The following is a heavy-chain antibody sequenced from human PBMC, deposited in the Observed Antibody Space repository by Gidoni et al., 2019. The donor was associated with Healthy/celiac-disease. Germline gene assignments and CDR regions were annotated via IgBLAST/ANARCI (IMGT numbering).Heavy chain of an antibody. V-gene: IGHV3-30*18. D-gene: IGHD6-19*01. J-gene: IGHJ4*02. Sequence: QVQLVESGGGVVQPGRSLRLSCAASGFTFRSYGMHWVRQAPGKGLEWVAVISYDGSNKYYADSVKGRFTISRDNSKNTLYLQMNSLRAEDTAVYYCAKDMYMGLVDYWGQGTLVTVSS. CDR2: ISYDGSNK. CDR1: GFTFRSYG. CDR3: AKDMYMGLVDY.